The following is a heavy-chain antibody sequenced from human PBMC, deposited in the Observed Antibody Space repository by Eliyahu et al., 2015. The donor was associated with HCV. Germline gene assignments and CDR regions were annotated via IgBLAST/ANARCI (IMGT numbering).Heavy chain of an antibody. Sequence: QVQLVESGGGVVQPGGSLRLSCAXXGFXFXNFXMXWVRQAPGKGLGWVAXISHDGSNKYYADSVKGRFTISRDNSKNTLSLQMNSLRAEDTAVYYCTRGGCSGGACSFGSNDDYWGQGTLVTVSS. CDR3: TRGGCSGGACSFGSNDDY. CDR2: ISHDGSNK. J-gene: IGHJ4*02. D-gene: IGHD2-15*01. V-gene: IGHV3-30-3*01. CDR1: GFXFXNFX.